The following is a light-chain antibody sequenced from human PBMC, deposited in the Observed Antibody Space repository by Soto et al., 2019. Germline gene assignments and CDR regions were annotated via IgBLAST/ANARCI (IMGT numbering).Light chain of an antibody. J-gene: IGKJ4*01. CDR1: QSVSSY. Sequence: EIVLTQSPATLSLSPGERATLSCRASQSVSSYFPWYQQKPGPAPRLLIYDASNRATGIPARISGSGSGTAFTLTISGLEPEDFAVYYCQQRSNWHTFGGGTKVEIK. CDR3: QQRSNWHT. V-gene: IGKV3-11*01. CDR2: DAS.